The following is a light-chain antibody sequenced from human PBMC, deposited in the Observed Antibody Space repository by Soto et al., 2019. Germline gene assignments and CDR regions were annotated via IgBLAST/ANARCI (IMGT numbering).Light chain of an antibody. V-gene: IGLV2-14*01. CDR2: EVT. J-gene: IGLJ2*01. CDR1: SSDIGGYNY. CDR3: SSYKRGSSLI. Sequence: QSALTQPASVSGSLGQSITISCTGTSSDIGGYNYVSWYQQHPGNAPKLLIYEVTNRPSGVSNRFSAAKSANTAYLTISGLQAEDEADYYCSSYKRGSSLIFGGGTQLTVL.